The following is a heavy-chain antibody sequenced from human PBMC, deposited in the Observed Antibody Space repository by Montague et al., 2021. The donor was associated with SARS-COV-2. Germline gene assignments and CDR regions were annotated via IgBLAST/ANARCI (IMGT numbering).Heavy chain of an antibody. J-gene: IGHJ5*02. V-gene: IGHV4-39*01. CDR1: GGSISSSSYY. D-gene: IGHD2-15*01. Sequence: SETLSLTCTVSGGSISSSSYYWGWIRQPPGKGLEWIGSIYYSGSTYYNPSLKSRVTISVDTSKNQFSLKLSSVTAADTAVYYCAIQEPIVGVGAAARGWFDPWGQGTLVTVSS. CDR2: IYYSGST. CDR3: AIQEPIVGVGAAARGWFDP.